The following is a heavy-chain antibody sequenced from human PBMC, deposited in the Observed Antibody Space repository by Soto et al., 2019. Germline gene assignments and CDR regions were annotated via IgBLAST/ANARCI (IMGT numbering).Heavy chain of an antibody. CDR3: TTDRGVAGLWSPSLSMDV. V-gene: IGHV3-15*01. D-gene: IGHD2-15*01. Sequence: ELQLVECGGGLVKPGGSRRLSCAASGFTLSNAGMSWVRQAPGRGLEWVGRIKSKTDGGTTDYAAPVKGRFTISRDDSKTTLYLQMNSLKTEDTAVYYCTTDRGVAGLWSPSLSMDVWGHGTTVTVSS. J-gene: IGHJ6*02. CDR2: IKSKTDGGTT. CDR1: GFTLSNAG.